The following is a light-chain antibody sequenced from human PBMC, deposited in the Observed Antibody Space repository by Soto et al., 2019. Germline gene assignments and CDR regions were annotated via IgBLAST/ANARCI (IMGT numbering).Light chain of an antibody. Sequence: DIQMTQSPSSVSASVGDRVTITCRASQGISSSLAWYQQNPRKAPKLLIYAASTLQSGVSSRFSGSGSGTDFTLTISSLQPEDFATYYCQHAKSFPPTFGPGTRVDIK. V-gene: IGKV1-12*01. CDR3: QHAKSFPPT. CDR2: AAS. CDR1: QGISSS. J-gene: IGKJ3*01.